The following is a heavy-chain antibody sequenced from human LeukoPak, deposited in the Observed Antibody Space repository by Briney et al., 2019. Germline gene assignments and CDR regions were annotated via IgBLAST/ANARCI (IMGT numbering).Heavy chain of an antibody. CDR1: GYTFTSYT. Sequence: ASVKVSCKASGYTFTSYTITWVRQAPGQGLEWMAWIRADNGDTKYAQKLQGRVTVTTDSSTNTAHMELRSLRSDDSAMYYCARGITLTTDLDYWGQGSLVTVSS. CDR2: IRADNGDT. J-gene: IGHJ4*02. CDR3: ARGITLTTDLDY. V-gene: IGHV1-18*04. D-gene: IGHD4-17*01.